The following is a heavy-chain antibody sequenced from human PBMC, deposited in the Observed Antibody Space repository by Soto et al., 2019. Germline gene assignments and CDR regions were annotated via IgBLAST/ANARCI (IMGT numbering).Heavy chain of an antibody. CDR1: GYTFTSYY. CDR3: AREEYYSDSSGYSYYYYGMDV. CDR2: INPSGGST. V-gene: IGHV1-46*01. Sequence: ASVKVSCKASGYTFTSYYMHWVRQAPGQGLEWMGIINPSGGSTSYAQKFQGRVTVTRDTSTSTVYMELSSLRSEDTAVYYCAREEYYSDSSGYSYYYYGMDVWGQGTTVTVFS. D-gene: IGHD3-22*01. J-gene: IGHJ6*02.